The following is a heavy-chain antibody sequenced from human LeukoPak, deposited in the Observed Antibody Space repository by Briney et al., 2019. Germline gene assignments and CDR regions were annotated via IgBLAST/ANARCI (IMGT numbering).Heavy chain of an antibody. D-gene: IGHD3-22*01. V-gene: IGHV3-21*01. J-gene: IGHJ4*02. Sequence: GGSLRLSCAASGFTFSSFDMNWVRQAPGKGLEWVSSISTSSRYIYYRDSVKGRFTISRDDAKNSLYLQMNSLRVEDTAVYYCARDPEYYSDSSFKDYWGQGTLVTVSS. CDR2: ISTSSRYI. CDR3: ARDPEYYSDSSFKDY. CDR1: GFTFSSFD.